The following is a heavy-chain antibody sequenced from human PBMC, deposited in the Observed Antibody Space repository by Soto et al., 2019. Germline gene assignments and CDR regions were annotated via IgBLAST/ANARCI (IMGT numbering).Heavy chain of an antibody. D-gene: IGHD3-16*02. V-gene: IGHV4-31*03. CDR2: IYYSGST. CDR3: ARDVPSFYDYIWGSYRPRPVGHFDY. CDR1: GGSISSGGYY. J-gene: IGHJ4*02. Sequence: TSETLSLTCSVSGGSISSGGYYWSWIRQHPGKGLEWIGYIYYSGSTYYNPSLKSRVTISVDTSKNQFSLKLSSVTAADTAVYYCARDVPSFYDYIWGSYRPRPVGHFDYWGQGTLVTVSS.